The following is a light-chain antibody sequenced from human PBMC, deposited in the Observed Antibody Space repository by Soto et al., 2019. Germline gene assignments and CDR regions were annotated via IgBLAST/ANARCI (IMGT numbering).Light chain of an antibody. V-gene: IGKV3-15*01. CDR2: VAS. CDR3: QQFNNWPHT. Sequence: EIVITQSPATMSVSPGERATLSCRAIQSVNQKLGWYQQKPGQAHRLLTYVASYRATGIPARFSGSGSGTEYTLTISNLQAEDFAVYDCQQFNNWPHTFGQGTRREIK. CDR1: QSVNQK. J-gene: IGKJ5*01.